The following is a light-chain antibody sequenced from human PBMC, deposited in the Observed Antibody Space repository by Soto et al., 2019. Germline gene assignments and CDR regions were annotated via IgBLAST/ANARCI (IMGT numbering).Light chain of an antibody. V-gene: IGLV2-14*03. Sequence: QSALTQPASVSGSPGQSITISCTGTSSDVGAYNYVSWYQQHPGKAPRLMIYDVSNRPSGVSDRFSGSKSGNTASLTISGLQAADEANYYCSSYASISAVFGGGTKLTVL. CDR1: SSDVGAYNY. CDR3: SSYASISAV. J-gene: IGLJ2*01. CDR2: DVS.